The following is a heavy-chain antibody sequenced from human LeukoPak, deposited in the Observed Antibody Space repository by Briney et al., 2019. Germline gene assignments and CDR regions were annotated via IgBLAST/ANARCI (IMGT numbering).Heavy chain of an antibody. CDR2: IYYSGST. J-gene: IGHJ1*01. Sequence: SETLSLTCAVYGGSFSGYYWSWIRQPPGKGLEWIGYIYYSGSTNYNPSLKSRVTISVDTSKNQFSLKLSSVTAADTAVYYCARTYAEYFQHWGQGTLVTVSS. CDR1: GGSFSGYY. V-gene: IGHV4-59*01. CDR3: ARTYAEYFQH.